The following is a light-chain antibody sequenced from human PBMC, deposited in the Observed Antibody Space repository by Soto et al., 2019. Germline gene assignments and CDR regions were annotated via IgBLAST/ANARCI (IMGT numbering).Light chain of an antibody. CDR1: SSDVGGYNY. Sequence: LTQPASVSGSPGQSITISCTGTSSDVGGYNYVSWYQQHPGKAPKLMIYDVSNRPSGVSNRFSGSKSGNTASLTISGLQAEDEADYYCSSYTSSSIPYVFGTGTKVTV. CDR3: SSYTSSSIPYV. CDR2: DVS. V-gene: IGLV2-14*01. J-gene: IGLJ1*01.